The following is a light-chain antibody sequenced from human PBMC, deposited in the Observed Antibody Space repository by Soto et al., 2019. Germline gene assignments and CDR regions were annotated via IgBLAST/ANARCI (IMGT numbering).Light chain of an antibody. CDR2: SAS. CDR3: QKYGTEAKT. CDR1: HSVSIGY. V-gene: IGKV3-20*01. Sequence: EIVSAHSPGTLSFSPGEMATLSFGSIHSVSIGYLSVYQQKPGQAPRLLIHSASSRATGIPDRFSGSGSGTDFTLTISRLEPEDFAVYYCQKYGTEAKTLGQGSKV. J-gene: IGKJ1*01.